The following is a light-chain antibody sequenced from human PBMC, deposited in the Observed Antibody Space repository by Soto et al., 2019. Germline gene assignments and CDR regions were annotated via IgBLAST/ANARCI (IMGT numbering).Light chain of an antibody. Sequence: VMTQSPATLSVSPGERATLSCWASETVATNLAWYQQKPGQAPRLLISGASTRAAGISDRFRGGGSGTEFTRTISSLRSEDSAIYYCQQYFEWPSMTFGQGTKVEI. CDR2: GAS. V-gene: IGKV3-15*01. J-gene: IGKJ1*01. CDR3: QQYFEWPSMT. CDR1: ETVATN.